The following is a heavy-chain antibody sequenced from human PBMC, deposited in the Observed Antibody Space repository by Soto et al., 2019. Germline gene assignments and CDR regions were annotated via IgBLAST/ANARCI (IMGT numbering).Heavy chain of an antibody. D-gene: IGHD2-15*01. J-gene: IGHJ6*03. CDR2: IRSKAYGGTT. V-gene: IGHV3-49*03. Sequence: PGGSLRLSCTASGFTFGDYAMSWFRQAPGKGLEWVGFIRSKAYGGTTEYAASVKGRFTISRDDSKSIAYLQMNSLKTEDTAVYYCTRSPFCSGGSCYSGYYYYYMDVWGKGTTVTVSS. CDR3: TRSPFCSGGSCYSGYYYYYMDV. CDR1: GFTFGDYA.